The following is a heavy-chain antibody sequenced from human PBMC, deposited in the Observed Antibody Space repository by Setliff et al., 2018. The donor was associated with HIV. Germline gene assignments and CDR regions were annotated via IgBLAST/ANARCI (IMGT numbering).Heavy chain of an antibody. CDR1: GYSISSVSY. V-gene: IGHV4-38-2*02. CDR2: IYHSGTT. J-gene: IGHJ6*02. CDR3: ARGLSVYSYANVYYYHGMDV. D-gene: IGHD5-18*01. Sequence: SETLSLTCTVSGYSISSVSYRGWIRQPPGKGLEWIGSIYHSGTTYYNPSLKSRVTISVVTSKNQFSLRLSSVTAADTAVYYCARGLSVYSYANVYYYHGMDVWGQGTTVTVSS.